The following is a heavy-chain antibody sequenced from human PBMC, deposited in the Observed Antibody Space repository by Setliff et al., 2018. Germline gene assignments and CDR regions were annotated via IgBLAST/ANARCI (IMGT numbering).Heavy chain of an antibody. CDR2: ITWNSDIT. CDR1: GFTFGSFA. CDR3: AKDRYGSGFNWFDP. V-gene: IGHV3-9*01. J-gene: IGHJ5*02. D-gene: IGHD3-10*01. Sequence: LRLSCEASGFTFGSFAMHRVRQAPGKGLEWVSGITWNSDITGYADSVKGRFTISRDNAKSTLYLEMNSLSADDTAFYYCAKDRYGSGFNWFDPWGQGTLVTAPQ.